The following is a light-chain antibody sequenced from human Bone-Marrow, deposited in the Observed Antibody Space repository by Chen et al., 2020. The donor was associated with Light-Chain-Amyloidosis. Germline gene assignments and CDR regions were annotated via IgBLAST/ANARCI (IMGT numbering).Light chain of an antibody. CDR3: QQYGTSPLT. CDR1: QTISSNY. Sequence: EIVLTQSPGTLSLSPGEGANLSCRASQTISSNYLTWYQQKFGQAPRLLIYGSSSRATGIPDRFTGSGSGTVFTRTINRLEPEDFEMYYCQQYGTSPLTFGGGSKVEIK. CDR2: GSS. V-gene: IGKV3-20*01. J-gene: IGKJ4*01.